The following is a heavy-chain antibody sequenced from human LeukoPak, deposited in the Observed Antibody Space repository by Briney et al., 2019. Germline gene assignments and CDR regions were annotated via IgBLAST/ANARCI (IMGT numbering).Heavy chain of an antibody. Sequence: HTGGSLRLSCAASGFTFSSYGMHWVRQAPGKGLEWVAIISYDGSNKYYADSVKGRFTISRDNSKNTLYLQMNSLRAEDTAVYYCAMGGAFDIWGQGTMVTVSS. CDR3: AMGGAFDI. CDR2: ISYDGSNK. V-gene: IGHV3-30*03. D-gene: IGHD3-16*01. J-gene: IGHJ3*02. CDR1: GFTFSSYG.